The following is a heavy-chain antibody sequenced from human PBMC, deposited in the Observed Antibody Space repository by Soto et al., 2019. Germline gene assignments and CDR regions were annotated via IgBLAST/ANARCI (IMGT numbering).Heavy chain of an antibody. V-gene: IGHV1-24*01. Sequence: ASVKVSCKVSGYTLTELSMHWVRQAPAKGLEGMGGFDLEDGETIYAQKFQGRVTMTENTSTDTAYMELSSLRSDYTAVYDCATSQAYDSSGTWGQGTLVTVSS. D-gene: IGHD3-22*01. CDR3: ATSQAYDSSGT. CDR1: GYTLTELS. J-gene: IGHJ4*02. CDR2: FDLEDGET.